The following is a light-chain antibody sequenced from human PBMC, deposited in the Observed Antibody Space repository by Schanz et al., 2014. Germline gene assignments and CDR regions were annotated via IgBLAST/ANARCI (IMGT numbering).Light chain of an antibody. J-gene: IGLJ3*02. CDR3: TSYTSVSTWV. Sequence: QSVLTQPPSASGTPGQRITISCSGSTSKSGSYYVYWYQQHPGKAPKLMIYEVSNRPSGVPDRFSGSKSGNTASLTVSGLQAEDEADYYCTSYTSVSTWVFGGGTKLTVL. V-gene: IGLV2-8*01. CDR1: TSKSGSYY. CDR2: EVS.